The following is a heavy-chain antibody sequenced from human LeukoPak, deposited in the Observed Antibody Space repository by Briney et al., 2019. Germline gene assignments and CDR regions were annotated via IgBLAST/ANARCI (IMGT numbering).Heavy chain of an antibody. D-gene: IGHD3-10*01. J-gene: IGHJ6*02. V-gene: IGHV1-69*13. CDR2: IIPIFGTA. Sequence: SVKVSCKASGGTFSSYAISWVRQAPGQGLEWMGGIIPIFGTANYAQKFQGRVTTTADESTSTAYMELSSLRSEDTAVYYCARQFRGVDYYYYYGMDVWGQGTTVTVSS. CDR1: GGTFSSYA. CDR3: ARQFRGVDYYYYYGMDV.